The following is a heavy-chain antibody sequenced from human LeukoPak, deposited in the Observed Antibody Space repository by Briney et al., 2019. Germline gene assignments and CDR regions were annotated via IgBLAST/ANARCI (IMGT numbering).Heavy chain of an antibody. CDR2: ISYDGSNK. Sequence: GGSLRLSCAASGFTFSSYCMYWVRQAPGKGLEWVADISYDGSNKYYVDSVKGRFTISRDNAKNSLYLQMNSLRVEDTAVYYRETERGLRWGKGTTVTVS. CDR3: ETERGLR. CDR1: GFTFSSYC. J-gene: IGHJ6*03. V-gene: IGHV3-30*04.